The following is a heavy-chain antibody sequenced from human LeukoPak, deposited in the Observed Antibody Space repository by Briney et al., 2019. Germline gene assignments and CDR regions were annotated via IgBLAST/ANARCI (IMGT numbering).Heavy chain of an antibody. V-gene: IGHV1-2*06. J-gene: IGHJ5*02. CDR2: INPNSGGT. Sequence: ASVKVSCKASGYTFTSYYMHWVRQAPGQGLEWIGRINPNSGGTNYAQKFQGRVTMTRDTSISTAYMELSRLRSDDTAVYYCARDRRAAATGHWFDPWGQGTLVTVSS. D-gene: IGHD2-15*01. CDR1: GYTFTSYY. CDR3: ARDRRAAATGHWFDP.